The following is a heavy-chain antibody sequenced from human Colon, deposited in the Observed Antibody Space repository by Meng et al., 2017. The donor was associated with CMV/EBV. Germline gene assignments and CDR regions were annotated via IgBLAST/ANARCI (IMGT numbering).Heavy chain of an antibody. D-gene: IGHD3-3*01. Sequence: GGSLRLSCAASGFTFDKYWMTWVRQAPGKGLEWVSSISGSGVTTYYSDAVKGRFTISRDNSRNTLHLQINSLRADDTAVYYCAKGADFHDFWSGFAYWGQGAVVTVSS. CDR1: GFTFDKYW. CDR2: ISGSGVTT. J-gene: IGHJ4*02. CDR3: AKGADFHDFWSGFAY. V-gene: IGHV3-23*01.